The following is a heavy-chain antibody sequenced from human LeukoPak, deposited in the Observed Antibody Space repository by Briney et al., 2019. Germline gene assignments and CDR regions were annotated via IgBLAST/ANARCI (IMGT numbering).Heavy chain of an antibody. V-gene: IGHV1-18*01. CDR2: ISAYNGNT. CDR1: GYTFTSYG. D-gene: IGHD1-1*01. J-gene: IGHJ6*04. CDR3: ARGLDWNDLHLGV. Sequence: ASVKVSCKASGYTFTSYGISWVRQAPGQGLEWMGWISAYNGNTNYAQKLQGRVTLTADKSTGTAYMELSSLRSEDTAIYFCARGLDWNDLHLGVWGKGTTVIVSS.